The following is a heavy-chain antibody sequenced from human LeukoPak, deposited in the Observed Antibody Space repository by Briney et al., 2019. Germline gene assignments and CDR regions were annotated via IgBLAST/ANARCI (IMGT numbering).Heavy chain of an antibody. V-gene: IGHV1-18*01. Sequence: GASVKVSCKASGYTYTSYGISWVRQAPGQGLEWMGWISAYNGDTNYAQKFQGRVTMTTDTSPSTAYMELRSLRSADTAVYYCARDSSGYYWNWFDPWGQGTLVTVSS. J-gene: IGHJ5*02. CDR3: ARDSSGYYWNWFDP. D-gene: IGHD3-22*01. CDR2: ISAYNGDT. CDR1: GYTYTSYG.